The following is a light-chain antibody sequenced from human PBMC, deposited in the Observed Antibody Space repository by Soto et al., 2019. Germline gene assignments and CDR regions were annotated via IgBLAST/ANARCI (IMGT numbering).Light chain of an antibody. CDR3: LQYDRIPAT. J-gene: IGKJ4*01. Sequence: DIQMTQSPSSLSASVGGRVTITCRASQDINNFLAWFQQKPGKAPKPLIYGASSLQDGVPSRFSGSGSGTHFTLPISSLQPEDFATYFCLQYDRIPATFGGGTRVDIE. CDR1: QDINNF. CDR2: GAS. V-gene: IGKV1-16*01.